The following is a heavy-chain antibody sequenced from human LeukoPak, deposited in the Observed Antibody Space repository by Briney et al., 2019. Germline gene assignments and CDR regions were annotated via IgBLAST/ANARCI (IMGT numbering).Heavy chain of an antibody. J-gene: IGHJ4*02. CDR3: VRGASGWSLGY. D-gene: IGHD6-19*01. Sequence: GGSLRLSCAASGFTFDDYAMHWVRQAPGKGLEWVSGISWNSGSIGYADSVKGRFTISRDNAKNSLCLQMNSLRAEDTAVYYCVRGASGWSLGYWGQGSLVTVSS. CDR2: ISWNSGSI. CDR1: GFTFDDYA. V-gene: IGHV3-9*01.